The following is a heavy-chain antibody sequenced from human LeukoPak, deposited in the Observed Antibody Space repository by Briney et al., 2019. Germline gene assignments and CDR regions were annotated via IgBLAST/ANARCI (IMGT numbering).Heavy chain of an antibody. J-gene: IGHJ3*02. Sequence: GGSLRLSCAASGLTVSSSYMSWVRQAPGKGLEWVSIIYNDGSTYYADSMKGRFTISRDNSKNTLYLQVNSLRAEDTAMYYCARNVLFAFDIWGQGTMVTVSS. CDR1: GLTVSSSY. D-gene: IGHD3-16*01. V-gene: IGHV3-53*01. CDR2: IYNDGST. CDR3: ARNVLFAFDI.